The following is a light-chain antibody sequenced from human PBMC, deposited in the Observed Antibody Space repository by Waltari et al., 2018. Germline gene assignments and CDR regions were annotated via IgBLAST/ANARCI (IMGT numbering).Light chain of an antibody. CDR3: QVWHADIDPGV. CDR1: HIGRYR. J-gene: IGLJ1*01. Sequence: SYFLTQPPSVSWAPGEAASIPFGGDHIGRYRLHCYQQNPGQAPVLVIFYDSDRPSGIPARFSGSNSGNTATLTITSVEAGDEARYYCQVWHADIDPGVFGTGTEVTVL. V-gene: IGLV3-21*04. CDR2: YDS.